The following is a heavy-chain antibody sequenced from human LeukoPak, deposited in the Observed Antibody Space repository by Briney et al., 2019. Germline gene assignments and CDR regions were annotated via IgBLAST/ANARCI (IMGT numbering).Heavy chain of an antibody. D-gene: IGHD3-16*02. CDR1: GGSFSGYY. J-gene: IGHJ3*02. CDR3: ARGRDDYVWGSYRYAFDI. Sequence: SETLSLTCAVYGGSFSGYYWSWIRQPPGKGLEWIGEINHSGSTNYNPSLKSRVTISVDTSKNQFSLKLSSVTAADTAVYYSARGRDDYVWGSYRYAFDIWGQGTMVTVSS. V-gene: IGHV4-34*01. CDR2: INHSGST.